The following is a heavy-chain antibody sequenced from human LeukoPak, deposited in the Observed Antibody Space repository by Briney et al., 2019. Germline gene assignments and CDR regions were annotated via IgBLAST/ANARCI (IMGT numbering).Heavy chain of an antibody. V-gene: IGHV3-21*01. CDR2: ISSSSSYI. J-gene: IGHJ4*02. D-gene: IGHD6-13*01. CDR1: GLTFSSYS. CDR3: ARDFEFGSAAGTPN. Sequence: GGSLRLSCAASGLTFSSYSMNWVRQAPGKGLEWVSSISSSSSYIYYADSVKGRFTISRDNAKNSLYLQMNSLRAEDTAVYYCARDFEFGSAAGTPNWGQGTLVTVSS.